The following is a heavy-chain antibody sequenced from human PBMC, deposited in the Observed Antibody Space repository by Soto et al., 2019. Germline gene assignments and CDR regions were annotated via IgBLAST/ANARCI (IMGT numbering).Heavy chain of an antibody. V-gene: IGHV4-59*01. CDR3: ARVRRLLLDAFDI. D-gene: IGHD3-22*01. CDR1: GGNIISYY. Sequence: PSETLSLTCTVSGGNIISYYWSWIRQPPGKGLEWIGYIYYSGSTNYNPSLKGRVTISVDTSKNQFSLKLSSVTAADTAVYYCARVRRLLLDAFDIWGQGTMVTVSS. J-gene: IGHJ3*02. CDR2: IYYSGST.